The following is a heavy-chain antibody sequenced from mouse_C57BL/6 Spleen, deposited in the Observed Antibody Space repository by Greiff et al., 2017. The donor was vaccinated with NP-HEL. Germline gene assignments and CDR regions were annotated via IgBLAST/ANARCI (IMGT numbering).Heavy chain of an antibody. CDR2: ISDGGSYT. J-gene: IGHJ2*01. CDR1: GFTFSSYA. CDR3: ARDRSYSNYGYFDY. Sequence: EVKLMESGGGLVKPGGSLKLSCAASGFTFSSYAMSWVRQTPEKRLEWVATISDGGSYTYYPDNVKGRFTISRDNAKNNLYLQMSHLKSEDTAMYYCARDRSYSNYGYFDYWGQGTTLTVSS. V-gene: IGHV5-4*01. D-gene: IGHD2-5*01.